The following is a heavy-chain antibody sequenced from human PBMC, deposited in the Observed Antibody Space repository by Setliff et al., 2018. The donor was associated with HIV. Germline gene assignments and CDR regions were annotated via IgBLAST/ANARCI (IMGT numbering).Heavy chain of an antibody. D-gene: IGHD2-21*01. CDR1: GYTFTSYG. Sequence: ASVKVSCKASGYTFTSYGISWVRQAPGQGLEWMGWISAYNGNTNYAQKLQGRVTMTTDTSTSTAYMEMSSLRSEDTAVYYCARGLFFKRGVLFPAKPLFDYWGQGTLVTVSS. CDR2: ISAYNGNT. J-gene: IGHJ4*02. CDR3: ARGLFFKRGVLFPAKPLFDY. V-gene: IGHV1-18*01.